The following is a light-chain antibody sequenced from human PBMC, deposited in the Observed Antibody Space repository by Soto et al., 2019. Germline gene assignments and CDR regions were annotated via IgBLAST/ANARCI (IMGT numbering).Light chain of an antibody. CDR2: GAS. CDR1: T. Sequence: TLAWYQQNSGQAPRLLIYGASTSATGIPDRFSGSGSGSELTRTTSSWHCEDFSVYYCQQYNNWPPAYTFGQGTKLEIK. CDR3: QQYNNWPPAYT. V-gene: IGKV3-15*01. J-gene: IGKJ2*01.